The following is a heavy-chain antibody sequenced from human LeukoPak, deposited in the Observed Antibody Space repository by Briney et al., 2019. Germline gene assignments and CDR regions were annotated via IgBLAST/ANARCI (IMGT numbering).Heavy chain of an antibody. CDR2: ISYSGSTI. V-gene: IGHV3-11*01. J-gene: IGHJ4*02. CDR1: GFTFSDYY. CDR3: ARDPGSHNSSGWYDY. Sequence: GGSLRLSCAASGFTFSDYYMSWIRLAPGKGLEGISYISYSGSTIYYADSVKGRFTISRDNARNSLYLQMNSLRAEDTAVYYCARDPGSHNSSGWYDYWGQGTLVTVSS. D-gene: IGHD6-19*01.